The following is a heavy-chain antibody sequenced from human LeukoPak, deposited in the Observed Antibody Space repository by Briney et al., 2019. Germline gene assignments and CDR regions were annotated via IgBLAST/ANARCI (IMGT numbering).Heavy chain of an antibody. CDR1: GYSFTSYL. V-gene: IGHV5-51*01. Sequence: GESLKISCKGSGYSFTSYLIAWVRQMPGKGLEWMGIINPGDSETRYSPSFQGQVTISADKSISIPYLQWSSLKASDTAMYYCARRSEDGVFDYWGQGTLVTVSS. J-gene: IGHJ4*02. CDR3: ARRSEDGVFDY. CDR2: INPGDSET. D-gene: IGHD4-17*01.